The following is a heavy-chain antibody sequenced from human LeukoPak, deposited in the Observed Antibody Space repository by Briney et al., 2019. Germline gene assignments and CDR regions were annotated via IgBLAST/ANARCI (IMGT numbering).Heavy chain of an antibody. V-gene: IGHV3-7*01. D-gene: IGHD6-13*01. Sequence: QPGGSLSLSCAASGFTFSNYWMSWVRQAPGKGLEWVANIKEDGSEKYYVDSVKGRFTISRDNARYSLYLQMNSLRAEDTAVYYCASGRQLGYWGQGTLVTVSS. CDR1: GFTFSNYW. CDR2: IKEDGSEK. CDR3: ASGRQLGY. J-gene: IGHJ4*02.